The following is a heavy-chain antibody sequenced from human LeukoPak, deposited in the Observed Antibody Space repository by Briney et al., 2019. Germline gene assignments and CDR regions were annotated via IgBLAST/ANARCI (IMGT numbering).Heavy chain of an antibody. CDR3: ARDSYYGSGSPPWYYYMDV. V-gene: IGHV1-2*02. J-gene: IGHJ6*03. CDR1: GYTFTGYY. CDR2: INPNSGGT. Sequence: SVKVSCKASGYTFTGYYMHWVRQAPGQGLEWMGWINPNSGGTNYAQKFQGRVTMTRDTSISTAYMELSRLRSDDTAVYYCARDSYYGSGSPPWYYYMDVWGKGTTVTVSS. D-gene: IGHD3-10*01.